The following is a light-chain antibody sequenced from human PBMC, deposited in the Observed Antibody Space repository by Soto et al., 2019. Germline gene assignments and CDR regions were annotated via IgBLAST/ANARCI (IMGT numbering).Light chain of an antibody. CDR3: SSFTSTSSYLL. CDR1: HSDIGGYNY. J-gene: IGLJ3*02. CDR2: EVS. V-gene: IGLV2-14*01. Sequence: QSALTQPASVSGSPGQSITIACTGTHSDIGGYNYVSWYQQHPGKAPKLMIHEVSNRPSGVSNRFSGSKSGNTASLTISGLQAEDEADYYCSSFTSTSSYLLFGGGTKLTVL.